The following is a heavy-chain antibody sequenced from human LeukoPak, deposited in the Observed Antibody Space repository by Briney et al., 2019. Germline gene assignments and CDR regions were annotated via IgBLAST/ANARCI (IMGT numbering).Heavy chain of an antibody. V-gene: IGHV1-18*01. J-gene: IGHJ5*02. CDR1: GYTFTSYG. CDR2: ISAYNGNT. D-gene: IGHD3-3*01. Sequence: GASVKVSCKASGYTFTSYGISWVRQAPGQGLEWMGWISAYNGNTNYAQKLQGRVTMTTDTSTSTAYMELRSLRSDDTAVYYCARDLNRSEWLLRSYNWFDPWGQGTLVTVSS. CDR3: ARDLNRSEWLLRSYNWFDP.